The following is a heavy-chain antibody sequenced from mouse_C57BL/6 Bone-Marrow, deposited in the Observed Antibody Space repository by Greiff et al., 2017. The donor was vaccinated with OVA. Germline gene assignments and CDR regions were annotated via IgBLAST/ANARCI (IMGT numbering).Heavy chain of an antibody. CDR1: GYTFTDYY. J-gene: IGHJ2*01. CDR2: INPYNGGT. D-gene: IGHD2-4*01. Sequence: EVQLQQSGPVLVKPGASVKMSCKASGYTFTDYYMNWVKQSHGKSLEWIGVINPYNGGTSYNQKFKGKATLTVDKSSSTAYMELNSLTSEDSAVYYCAQGDDYEDDDWGQGTTLTVSS. CDR3: AQGDDYEDDD. V-gene: IGHV1-19*01.